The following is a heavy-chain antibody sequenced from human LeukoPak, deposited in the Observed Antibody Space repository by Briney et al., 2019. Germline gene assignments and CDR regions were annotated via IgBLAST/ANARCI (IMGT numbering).Heavy chain of an antibody. D-gene: IGHD2-2*01. CDR3: AREPCSSTSCYSHGAFDI. Sequence: SETLSLTCTVSGGSISSTGYYWGWIRQPPGKGLDWIGNIYYSGSTYYNPSLKSRVTISVDTSKNQFSLKLSSVTAADTAVYYCAREPCSSTSCYSHGAFDIWGQGTMVTVSS. V-gene: IGHV4-39*07. J-gene: IGHJ3*02. CDR2: IYYSGST. CDR1: GGSISSTGYY.